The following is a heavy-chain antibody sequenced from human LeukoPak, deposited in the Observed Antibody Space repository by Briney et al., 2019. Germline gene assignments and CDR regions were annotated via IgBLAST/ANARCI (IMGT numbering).Heavy chain of an antibody. D-gene: IGHD3-10*01. J-gene: IGHJ4*02. CDR3: ARETLWFGELFHFDY. V-gene: IGHV4-39*07. CDR1: GGSITSSSYY. Sequence: SETLSLTCTVSGGSITSSSYYWGWIRQPPGKGLEWIASIYYSGSTYYNPSLKSRVTISVDTSKNQFSLKLSSVTAADTAVYYCARETLWFGELFHFDYWGQGTLVTVSS. CDR2: IYYSGST.